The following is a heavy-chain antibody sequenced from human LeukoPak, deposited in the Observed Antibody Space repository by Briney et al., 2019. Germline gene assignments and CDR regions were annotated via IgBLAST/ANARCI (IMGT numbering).Heavy chain of an antibody. J-gene: IGHJ4*02. D-gene: IGHD5-12*01. V-gene: IGHV3-23*01. CDR1: GFTFSSYA. Sequence: QPGGSLRLSCAASGFTFSSYAMSWVRQAPGKGLQWVSAISGSAGSTYYADSVKGRFTISRDNSKNTLYLQMNSLRAEDTAVYYCAKGYSGYDSFDYWGQGTLVTVSS. CDR3: AKGYSGYDSFDY. CDR2: ISGSAGST.